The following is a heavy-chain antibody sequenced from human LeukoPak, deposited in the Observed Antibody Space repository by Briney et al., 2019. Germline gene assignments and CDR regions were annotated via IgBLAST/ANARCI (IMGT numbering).Heavy chain of an antibody. V-gene: IGHV1-69*13. CDR3: AREEREYCGGDCNDAFDI. Sequence: SVKVSCKASGGTFSSYAISWVRQAPGQGLEWMGGIIPIFGTANYAQKFQGRVTITADESTSTAYMELSSLRSEDTAVYYCAREEREYCGGDCNDAFDIWAQGAMVTVSS. J-gene: IGHJ3*02. CDR1: GGTFSSYA. D-gene: IGHD2-21*02. CDR2: IIPIFGTA.